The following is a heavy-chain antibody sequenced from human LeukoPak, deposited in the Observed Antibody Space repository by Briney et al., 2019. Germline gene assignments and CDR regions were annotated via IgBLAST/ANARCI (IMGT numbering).Heavy chain of an antibody. V-gene: IGHV4-59*01. Sequence: SETLSLACTVSGGSINNYYWSWIRQPPGKGLEWIGYIQYGGRTYYSPSLKSRVTISMDRSKIQFSLKMSSVTAADTAVYYCARDFFGDFDHWGQGILVTVSS. CDR1: GGSINNYY. CDR3: ARDFFGDFDH. D-gene: IGHD2/OR15-2a*01. J-gene: IGHJ4*02. CDR2: IQYGGRT.